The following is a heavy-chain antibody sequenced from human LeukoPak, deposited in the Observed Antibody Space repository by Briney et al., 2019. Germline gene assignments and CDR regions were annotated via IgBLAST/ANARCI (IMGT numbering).Heavy chain of an antibody. Sequence: GGALRLSCAASGFTFSSYGMHWVRQAPGKGLEWVAVIMYDGSNKYYADSVKGRFTISRDNSKNTLYLQMNSLRAEDTAVYYCARGPVVTPVDYWGQGTLVTVSS. J-gene: IGHJ4*02. CDR2: IMYDGSNK. V-gene: IGHV3-33*01. CDR3: ARGPVVTPVDY. D-gene: IGHD4-23*01. CDR1: GFTFSSYG.